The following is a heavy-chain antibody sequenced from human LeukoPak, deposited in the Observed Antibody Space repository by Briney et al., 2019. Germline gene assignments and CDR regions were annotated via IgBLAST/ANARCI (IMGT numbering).Heavy chain of an antibody. J-gene: IGHJ3*02. CDR1: GGSISSGGYY. D-gene: IGHD3-22*01. V-gene: IGHV4-31*03. CDR3: ARVFAYYYDSSEAFDI. CDR2: IYYSGST. Sequence: PSETLSLTCTVSGGSISSGGYYWSWIRQHPGKGLEWLGYIYYSGSTYYNPSLKSRVTISVDTSKNQFSLKLSSVTAADTAVYYCARVFAYYYDSSEAFDIWGQGTMVTVSS.